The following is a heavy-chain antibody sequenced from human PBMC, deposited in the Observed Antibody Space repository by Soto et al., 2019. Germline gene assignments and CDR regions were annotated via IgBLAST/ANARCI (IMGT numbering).Heavy chain of an antibody. J-gene: IGHJ4*02. CDR3: ARRYGASFDE. Sequence: SETLSLTCTVSGGSISSYYWSWIRQPPGKGLEWIGYIYYSGSTNYNPSLKSRVTISVDTSKNQFSLKLSSVTAADTAVYYCARRYGASFDEWGQRTLVTVSS. CDR1: GGSISSYY. V-gene: IGHV4-59*01. CDR2: IYYSGST. D-gene: IGHD4-17*01.